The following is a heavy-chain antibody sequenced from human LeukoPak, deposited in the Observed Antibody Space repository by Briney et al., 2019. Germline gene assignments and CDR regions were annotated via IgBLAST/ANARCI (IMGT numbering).Heavy chain of an antibody. CDR2: INLSGST. J-gene: IGHJ4*02. V-gene: IGHV4-34*01. CDR3: TTSSGWYYYFDY. Sequence: SETLSLTCAVYGGSFSGYYWSWIRQPPGKGLEWIGEINLSGSTNYNPSLKSRVTISVDTSKNQFSLKLSSVTAADTAVYYCTTSSGWYYYFDYWGQGTLVTVSS. D-gene: IGHD6-19*01. CDR1: GGSFSGYY.